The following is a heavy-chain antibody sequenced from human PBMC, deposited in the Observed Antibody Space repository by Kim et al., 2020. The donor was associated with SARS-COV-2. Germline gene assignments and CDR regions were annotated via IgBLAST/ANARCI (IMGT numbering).Heavy chain of an antibody. Sequence: GGSLRLSCAASGFTFSSYSMNWVRQAPGKGLEWVSSISSSSSYIYYADSVKGRFTISRDNAKNSLYLQMNSLRAEDTAVYYCARDSYYDSSGYGYGAYYYYYGMDVWGQGTTVTVSS. J-gene: IGHJ6*02. CDR2: ISSSSSYI. CDR3: ARDSYYDSSGYGYGAYYYYYGMDV. D-gene: IGHD3-22*01. V-gene: IGHV3-21*01. CDR1: GFTFSSYS.